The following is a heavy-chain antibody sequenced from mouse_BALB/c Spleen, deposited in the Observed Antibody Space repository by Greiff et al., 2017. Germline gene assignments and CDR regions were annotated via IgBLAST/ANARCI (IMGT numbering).Heavy chain of an antibody. CDR1: GFTFSDFY. CDR2: SRNKANDYTT. J-gene: IGHJ4*01. Sequence: DVKLVESGGGLVQPGGSLRLSCATSGFTFSDFYMEWVRQPPGKRLEWIAASRNKANDYTTEYSASVKGRFIVSRDTSQSILYLQMNALRAEDTAIYYCARDEDSSGYASAMDYWGQGTSVTVSS. V-gene: IGHV7-1*02. D-gene: IGHD3-2*01. CDR3: ARDEDSSGYASAMDY.